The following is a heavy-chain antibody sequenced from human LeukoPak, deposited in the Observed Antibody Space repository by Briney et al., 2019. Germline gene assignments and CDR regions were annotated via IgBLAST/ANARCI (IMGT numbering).Heavy chain of an antibody. V-gene: IGHV4-34*01. J-gene: IGHJ4*02. CDR1: GGSFSGYY. CDR2: INHSGST. D-gene: IGHD3-16*02. CDR3: AAGWYYDYVWGSYRPTYYFDY. Sequence: SETLSLTCAVYGGSFSGYYWSWIRQPPGKGLEWIGEINHSGSTNYNPSLKSRVTILVDTSKNQFSLKLSSVTAADTAVYYCAAGWYYDYVWGSYRPTYYFDYWGQGTLVTVSS.